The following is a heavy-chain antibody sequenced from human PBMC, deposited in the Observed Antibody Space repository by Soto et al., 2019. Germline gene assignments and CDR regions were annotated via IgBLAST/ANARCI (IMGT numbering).Heavy chain of an antibody. CDR2: IYPGGSDT. D-gene: IGHD4-4*01. CDR3: ARPHDYSTSFDY. J-gene: IGHJ4*02. Sequence: GESLKISCKGSGYSFTSYWIGWVRQMPGKGLEWMGIIYPGGSDTTYSPSFQGQVTLSADKSISTAYLQWSSLQASDTAMYYCARPHDYSTSFDYWGQAPLVTVSS. V-gene: IGHV5-51*01. CDR1: GYSFTSYW.